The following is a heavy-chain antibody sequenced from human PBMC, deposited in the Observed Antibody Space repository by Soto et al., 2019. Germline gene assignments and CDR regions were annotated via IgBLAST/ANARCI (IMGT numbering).Heavy chain of an antibody. D-gene: IGHD2-15*01. CDR2: INDSGST. J-gene: IGHJ6*03. V-gene: IGHV4-34*01. Sequence: SETLSVTCAVYGGSFSNYDWSWIRQPPGKGLEWIGEINDSGSTNYNPSLKSRVTISVDTSKNQFSLKLSSVTAADTAVYYCARLVGNYYYYMDVWGKGTTVTVSS. CDR1: GGSFSNYD. CDR3: ARLVGNYYYYMDV.